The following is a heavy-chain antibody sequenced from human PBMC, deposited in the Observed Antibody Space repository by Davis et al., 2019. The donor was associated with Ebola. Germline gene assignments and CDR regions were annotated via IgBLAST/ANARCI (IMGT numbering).Heavy chain of an antibody. V-gene: IGHV5-51*01. D-gene: IGHD1-26*01. Sequence: GGSLRLSCKGSGYSFTSYWIAWVRQMPGKGLEWMGIIYPGDSDTRYSPSFQGQVTISADKSISTAYLQWSSLKASDTAMYYCARGGELRRVDWFDPWGQGTLVTVSS. J-gene: IGHJ5*02. CDR2: IYPGDSDT. CDR1: GYSFTSYW. CDR3: ARGGELRRVDWFDP.